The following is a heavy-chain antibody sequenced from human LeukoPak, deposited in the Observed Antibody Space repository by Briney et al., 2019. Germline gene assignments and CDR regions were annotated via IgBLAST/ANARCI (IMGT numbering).Heavy chain of an antibody. V-gene: IGHV4-30-2*01. D-gene: IGHD5-18*01. Sequence: SQTLSLTCAVSGGSISSGGYSWSWIRQPPGKGLEWIGYIYHSGSTYYNPSLKSRVTISVDRSKNQFSLKLSSVTAADTAVYYCARLYSYGYPGGYYYYYGMDVWGQGTTVTVSS. CDR1: GGSISSGGYS. J-gene: IGHJ6*02. CDR3: ARLYSYGYPGGYYYYYGMDV. CDR2: IYHSGST.